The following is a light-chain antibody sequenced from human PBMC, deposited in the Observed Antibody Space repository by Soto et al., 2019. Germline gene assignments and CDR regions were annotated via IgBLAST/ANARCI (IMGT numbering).Light chain of an antibody. V-gene: IGKV1-9*01. CDR2: KAS. J-gene: IGKJ5*01. CDR3: QKYNSYPIN. Sequence: IQLTHSPSSLSASVLDIVTITFRASQGISIYLAWYQQKPGKAPKLLIYKASTLKSGVPSRFSGSGSGTESTLTISSLQPDDFATYYCQKYNSYPINFGQGTRLEIK. CDR1: QGISIY.